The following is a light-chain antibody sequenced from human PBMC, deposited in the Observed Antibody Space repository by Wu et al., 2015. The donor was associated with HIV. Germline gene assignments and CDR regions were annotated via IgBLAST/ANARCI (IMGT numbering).Light chain of an antibody. CDR2: TAS. CDR1: QSISSY. V-gene: IGKV1-39*01. CDR3: QQTYSTPKT. J-gene: IGKJ1*01. Sequence: DVQMTQSPPYVSASLGDRVTITCRASQSISSYLNWYQQKPGKAPKLLIYTASSLQTGVPSRFSGSGSGTDFTLTISSLQPEDFATYYCQQTYSTPKTFGQGTKVEIK.